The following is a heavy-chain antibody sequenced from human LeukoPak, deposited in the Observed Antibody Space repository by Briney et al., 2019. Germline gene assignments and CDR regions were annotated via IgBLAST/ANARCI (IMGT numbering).Heavy chain of an antibody. CDR2: IYSGGST. CDR3: AKDVGLFGSSWIFDY. V-gene: IGHV3-53*05. J-gene: IGHJ4*02. CDR1: GFTVSSNY. D-gene: IGHD6-13*01. Sequence: GGSLRLSCAASGFTVSSNYMSWVRQAPGKGLEWVSVIYSGGSTYYADSVKGRFTISRDNSKNTLYLQMNSLRAEDTAVYYCAKDVGLFGSSWIFDYWGQGTLVTVSS.